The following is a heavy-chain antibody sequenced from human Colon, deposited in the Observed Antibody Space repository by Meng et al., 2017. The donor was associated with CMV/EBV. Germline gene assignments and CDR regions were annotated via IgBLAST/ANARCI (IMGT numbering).Heavy chain of an antibody. CDR3: ARAHYYYGMDV. V-gene: IGHV4-34*01. J-gene: IGHJ6*02. Sequence: SETLSLTCAVYGGSFSGYYWSWIRQPPGKGLEWIGEINHSGSTNYNPSLKSRVTISVDTSKNQFSLKLSTVTAADTAVYYCARAHYYYGMDVWGQGTTVTVSS. CDR1: GGSFSGYY. CDR2: INHSGST.